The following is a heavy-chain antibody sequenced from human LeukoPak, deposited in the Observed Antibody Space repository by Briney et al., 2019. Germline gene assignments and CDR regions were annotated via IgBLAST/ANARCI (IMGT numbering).Heavy chain of an antibody. V-gene: IGHV4-39*01. Sequence: SETLSLTCTVSGGSISSSSYYWGWIRQPPGKGLEWIGSIYYSGSTYYNPSLKSRVTISVDTSKNQFSLKLSSVTAADTAVYYCARGEPHSELRSDWGQGTLVTVSS. CDR2: IYYSGST. D-gene: IGHD1-7*01. CDR1: GGSISSSSYY. CDR3: ARGEPHSELRSD. J-gene: IGHJ4*02.